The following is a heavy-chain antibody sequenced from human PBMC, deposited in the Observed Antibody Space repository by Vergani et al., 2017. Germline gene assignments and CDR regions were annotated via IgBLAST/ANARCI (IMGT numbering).Heavy chain of an antibody. CDR3: ARVESPYDFWSGYYYYYYMDV. CDR1: GGSISISSYY. D-gene: IGHD3-3*01. J-gene: IGHJ6*03. Sequence: QLQLQESGPGLVKPSETLSLTCTVSGGSISISSYYWGWIRQPPGKGLEWIGSSYYSGSTYYNPSLTSRVTISVDTSKNQFSLRLSSVTAADTAVYYCARVESPYDFWSGYYYYYYMDVWGKGTTVTVSS. CDR2: SYYSGST. V-gene: IGHV4-39*07.